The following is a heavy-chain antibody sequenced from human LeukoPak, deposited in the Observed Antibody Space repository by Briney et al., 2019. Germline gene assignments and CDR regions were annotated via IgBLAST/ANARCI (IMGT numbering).Heavy chain of an antibody. Sequence: ASVKVSCKASGYTFTSYYMHWVRQASGQGLEWMGIINPSGGSTSYAQKFQGRVTMTRDTSTSTVYMELSSLRSEDTAVYYCARANYDILTGSAPPRYWGQGTLVTVSS. CDR3: ARANYDILTGSAPPRY. CDR2: INPSGGST. J-gene: IGHJ4*02. V-gene: IGHV1-46*01. CDR1: GYTFTSYY. D-gene: IGHD3-9*01.